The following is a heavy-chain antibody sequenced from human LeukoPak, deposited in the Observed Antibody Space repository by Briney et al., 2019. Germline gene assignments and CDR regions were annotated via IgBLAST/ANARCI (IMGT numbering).Heavy chain of an antibody. V-gene: IGHV3-23*01. J-gene: IGHJ4*02. D-gene: IGHD2-15*01. Sequence: GGSLSLSCAASGFTFSCYAMSWVRQAPGKGLEWVSTISHSGTTTYYADSVKGRFTISRDNSKNTLYLQMTSLRADDTAVYYCAKIMALYCSGGTCNELDYWGQGALVTVSS. CDR2: ISHSGTTT. CDR3: AKIMALYCSGGTCNELDY. CDR1: GFTFSCYA.